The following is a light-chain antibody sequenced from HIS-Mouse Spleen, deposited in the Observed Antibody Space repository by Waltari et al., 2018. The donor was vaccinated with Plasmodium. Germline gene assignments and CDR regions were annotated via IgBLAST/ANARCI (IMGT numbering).Light chain of an antibody. Sequence: DIQITQSPSSLSASVGDRVTLTCRASQSISSYLNWYPQNPGKAPKLLIYAASSLQSGVPSRFSGSGSGTDFTLTISSLQPEEFATYYCQQSDSTPYTFGQGTKLEIK. CDR3: QQSDSTPYT. CDR2: AAS. CDR1: QSISSY. V-gene: IGKV1-39*01. J-gene: IGKJ2*01.